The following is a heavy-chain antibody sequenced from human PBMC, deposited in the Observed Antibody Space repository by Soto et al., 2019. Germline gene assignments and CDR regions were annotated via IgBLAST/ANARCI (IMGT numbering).Heavy chain of an antibody. CDR3: ARDYSGYDYWFDP. Sequence: ASETLSLTCTVSGGSISSYYWSWIRQPPGKGLEWIGYIYYSGSTNYNPSLKSRVTISVDTSKNQFSLKLSSVTAADTAVYYCARDYSGYDYWFDPWGQGTLVTVSS. CDR2: IYYSGST. CDR1: GGSISSYY. D-gene: IGHD5-12*01. J-gene: IGHJ5*02. V-gene: IGHV4-59*01.